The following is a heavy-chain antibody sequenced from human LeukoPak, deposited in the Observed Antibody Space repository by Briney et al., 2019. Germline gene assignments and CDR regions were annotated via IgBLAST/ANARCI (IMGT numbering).Heavy chain of an antibody. CDR3: ARGWLQLPYYFDY. Sequence: GGSLRLSCAASGFTFSSYSMNWVRQAPGKGLEWVSSISSSSTYIYYADSVKGRFTISRDNAKNSLYLQMNSLRAEDTAVYYCARGWLQLPYYFDYWGQGTLVTVSS. CDR1: GFTFSSYS. D-gene: IGHD5-24*01. CDR2: ISSSSTYI. J-gene: IGHJ4*02. V-gene: IGHV3-21*01.